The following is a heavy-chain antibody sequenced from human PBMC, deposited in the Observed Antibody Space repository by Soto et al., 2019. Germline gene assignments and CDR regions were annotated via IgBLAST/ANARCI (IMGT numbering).Heavy chain of an antibody. CDR3: ARVGQNYYGMDV. CDR1: GNTFTTYV. J-gene: IGHJ6*02. Sequence: VQLVQSGAEVKKPGASEKVSCKASGNTFTTYVMHWVRQAPGQRLEWMGWLNAGNDNTEYSQKLQGRVNITRDTSASTVYMELSSLSSEDTAVYYCARVGQNYYGMDVWGQGTTVTVSS. V-gene: IGHV1-3*01. CDR2: LNAGNDNT. D-gene: IGHD3-3*01.